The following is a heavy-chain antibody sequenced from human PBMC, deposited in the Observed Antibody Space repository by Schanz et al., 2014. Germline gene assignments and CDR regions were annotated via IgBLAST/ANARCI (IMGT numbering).Heavy chain of an antibody. J-gene: IGHJ4*02. CDR1: GFTFSTYA. CDR3: ARDFDDRRGYGSGSYREFDY. CDR2: ISGSGGST. Sequence: EVQLLDSGGGLVQPGGSLRLSCAASGFTFSTYAMSWVRQAPGKGLEWVSAISGSGGSTYYADSVKGRFTISRDNSKNTLYLQMNSLRAEDTAVYYCARDFDDRRGYGSGSYREFDYWGQGTLVTVSS. D-gene: IGHD3-10*01. V-gene: IGHV3-23*01.